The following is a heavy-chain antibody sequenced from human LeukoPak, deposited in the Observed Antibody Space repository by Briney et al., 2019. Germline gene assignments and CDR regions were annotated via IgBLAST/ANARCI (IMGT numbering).Heavy chain of an antibody. D-gene: IGHD5-12*01. V-gene: IGHV3-30*18. CDR2: ISYDGSSK. CDR1: GFTFSSYW. J-gene: IGHJ6*03. CDR3: AKDAGIVATAVDDYYMDV. Sequence: GGSLRLSCAASGFTFSSYWMHWVRQAPGKGLEWVAVISYDGSSKYYADSVKGRFTISRDNSKNTLYLQMNSLRAEDTAVYYCAKDAGIVATAVDDYYMDVWGKGTTVTVSS.